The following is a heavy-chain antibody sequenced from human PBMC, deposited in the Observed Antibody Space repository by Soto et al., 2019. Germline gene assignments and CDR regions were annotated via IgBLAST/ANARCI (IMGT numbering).Heavy chain of an antibody. D-gene: IGHD2-21*01. CDR2: IIPIFGTA. CDR3: ARAGGDGYNFPTWYFDL. V-gene: IGHV1-69*13. Sequence: SVKVSCKASGGTFSSYAISWVRQAPGQGLEWMGGIIPIFGTANYAQKFQGRVTITADESTSTAYMELSSLRSEDTAVYYCARAGGDGYNFPTWYFDLWCRGTLVTVSS. J-gene: IGHJ2*01. CDR1: GGTFSSYA.